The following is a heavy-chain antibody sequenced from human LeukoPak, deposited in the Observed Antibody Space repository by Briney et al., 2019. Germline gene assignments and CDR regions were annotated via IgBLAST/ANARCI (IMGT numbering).Heavy chain of an antibody. Sequence: QSGGSLRLSCAASGFIFSNYEMNWVRHAPGKGLEWVSGISGSGGSTNYADSVKGRFTISRDNSKNTLYLQMNSLRAEDTAVYYCAISGGYWAWAHWGQGTLVTVSS. CDR1: GFIFSNYE. V-gene: IGHV3-23*01. CDR2: ISGSGGST. CDR3: AISGGYWAWAH. D-gene: IGHD1-26*01. J-gene: IGHJ4*02.